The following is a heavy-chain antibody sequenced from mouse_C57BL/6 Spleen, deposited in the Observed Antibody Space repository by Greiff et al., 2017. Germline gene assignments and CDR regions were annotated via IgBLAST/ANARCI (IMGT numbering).Heavy chain of an antibody. Sequence: QVQLQQPGAELVMPGASVKLSCKASGYTFTSYWMHWVKQRPGQGLEWIGEIDPSDSYTNYNQKFKGKSTLTVDKSSSTAYMQLSSLTSEDSAVYYCARPLRGSSYWYFDVWGTGTTVTVSS. D-gene: IGHD1-1*01. CDR3: ARPLRGSSYWYFDV. CDR2: IDPSDSYT. J-gene: IGHJ1*03. V-gene: IGHV1-69*01. CDR1: GYTFTSYW.